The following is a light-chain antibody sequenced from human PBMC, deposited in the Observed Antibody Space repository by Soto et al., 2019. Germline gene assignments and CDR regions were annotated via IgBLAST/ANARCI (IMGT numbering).Light chain of an antibody. Sequence: DIQMTQSPSTLSESVGDRVTITCRASQSISSWLAWYQQKPGKAPKLLSYKASSLESGVPSRFSGSGSGTELTLTISSLQPDDFATYYCQQYNSYPWTFGQGTKVEIK. CDR3: QQYNSYPWT. CDR2: KAS. V-gene: IGKV1-5*03. CDR1: QSISSW. J-gene: IGKJ1*01.